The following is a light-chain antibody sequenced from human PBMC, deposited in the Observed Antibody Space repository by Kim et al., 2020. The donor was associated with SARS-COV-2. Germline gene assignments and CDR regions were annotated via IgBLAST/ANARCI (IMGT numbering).Light chain of an antibody. V-gene: IGKV3-15*01. J-gene: IGKJ4*01. CDR3: QHYSNWPLT. CDR1: ESISTD. CDR2: DAS. Sequence: SVSPGERVTLSCRDSESISTDVAWYQHKPGQSPRLLIRDASTRVTGIPGTFSASGSGTEFTLTISSLQSEDSAVYYCQHYSNWPLTFGGGTKLEI.